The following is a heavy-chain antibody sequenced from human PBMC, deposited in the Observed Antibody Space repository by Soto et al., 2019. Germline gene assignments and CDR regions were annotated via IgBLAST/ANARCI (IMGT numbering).Heavy chain of an antibody. CDR1: GGSFSGYY. CDR3: ARFRGVRGVRPYYFDY. CDR2: INHSGST. D-gene: IGHD3-10*01. Sequence: SETLSLTSAVYGGSFSGYYWSWIRQPPGKGLEWIGEINHSGSTNYNPSLKSRVTISVDTSKNQFSLKLSSVTAADTAVYYCARFRGVRGVRPYYFDYWGQGTLVTVSS. V-gene: IGHV4-34*01. J-gene: IGHJ4*02.